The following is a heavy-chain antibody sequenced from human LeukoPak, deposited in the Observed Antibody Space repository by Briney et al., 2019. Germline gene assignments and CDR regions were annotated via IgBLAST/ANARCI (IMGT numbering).Heavy chain of an antibody. Sequence: SQTLSLTCTVSGGSISSGDYCWSWVRQHPGKGLEWIVYIYQTGITYYNPSLKSRVTISVDTSKNQFSLKLSSVTAADTAVYYCARGALDNCSGGSCYSAGEDYWGQGTLVTVSS. D-gene: IGHD2-15*01. V-gene: IGHV4-31*03. J-gene: IGHJ4*02. CDR1: GGSISSGDYC. CDR2: IYQTGIT. CDR3: ARGALDNCSGGSCYSAGEDY.